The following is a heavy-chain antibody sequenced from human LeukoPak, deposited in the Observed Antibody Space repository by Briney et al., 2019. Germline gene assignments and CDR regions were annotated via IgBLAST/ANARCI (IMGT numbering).Heavy chain of an antibody. Sequence: GGSLRLSCAASGFTFSSHWMHWVRQAPEKGLVGVSHINADGSATYYAASVKGRFTISRDNARNTLYLQMHSLTAEDTGVYYCVRGALRDCSYTSCTRGSWFDPWGQGTLVTVSS. V-gene: IGHV3-74*01. CDR1: GFTFSSHW. D-gene: IGHD2-2*01. CDR3: VRGALRDCSYTSCTRGSWFDP. J-gene: IGHJ5*02. CDR2: INADGSAT.